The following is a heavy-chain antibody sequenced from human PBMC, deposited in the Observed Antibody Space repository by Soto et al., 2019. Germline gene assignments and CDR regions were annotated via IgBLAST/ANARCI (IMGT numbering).Heavy chain of an antibody. CDR2: ISVSGNII. D-gene: IGHD2-2*01. V-gene: IGHV3-48*03. CDR1: GFTFSTYE. J-gene: IGHJ4*02. Sequence: GGSLRLSCAASGFTFSTYEFNWVRQAPGRGLEWISYISVSGNIIKYAESVKGRFTISRGNAENSLHLHMSNLRVDDTALYFCVRDTMRASAAASLDYWGQGTQVTVSS. CDR3: VRDTMRASAAASLDY.